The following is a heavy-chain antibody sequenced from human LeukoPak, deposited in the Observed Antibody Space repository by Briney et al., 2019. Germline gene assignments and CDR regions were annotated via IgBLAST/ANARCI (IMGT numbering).Heavy chain of an antibody. Sequence: QSGGSLRLSCAASGFTFSIYAMSWVRQAPGKGLEWVSGISNSGYSAFYADSVKGRFTISRDSSKKTLYLQMDSLRAEDAAVYYCAKASSDYDKFPFFDYWGQGTPVTVSS. J-gene: IGHJ4*02. CDR3: AKASSDYDKFPFFDY. D-gene: IGHD5-12*01. CDR1: GFTFSIYA. V-gene: IGHV3-23*01. CDR2: ISNSGYSA.